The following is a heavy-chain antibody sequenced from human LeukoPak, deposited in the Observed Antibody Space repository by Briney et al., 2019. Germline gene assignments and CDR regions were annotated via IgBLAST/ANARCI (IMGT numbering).Heavy chain of an antibody. CDR3: AKVLSLRYFDWVLYADC. V-gene: IGHV3-23*01. CDR2: ISGAGDST. Sequence: GGSLRLSRAASGFTFSSYAMSWVRQAPGKGLDWVSAISGAGDSTYYADSVRGRFTTSRDNSKNTLFLQMNSLRAEDTAVYYCAKVLSLRYFDWVLYADCWGQGTLVTVSS. D-gene: IGHD3-9*01. CDR1: GFTFSSYA. J-gene: IGHJ4*02.